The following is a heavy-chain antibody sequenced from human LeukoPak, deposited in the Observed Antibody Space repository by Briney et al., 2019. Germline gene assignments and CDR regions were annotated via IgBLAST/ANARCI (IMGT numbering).Heavy chain of an antibody. CDR1: GGSISSGSYY. CDR3: ARSAYQLLDY. V-gene: IGHV4-61*02. J-gene: IGHJ4*02. CDR2: IYTSGST. D-gene: IGHD2-2*01. Sequence: PSETLSLTCTVSGGSISSGSYYWSWIRQPAGKGLEWIGRIYTSGSTNYNPSLKSRVTISVDTSKNQFSLKLISVTAADTAVYYCARSAYQLLDYWGQGTLVTVSS.